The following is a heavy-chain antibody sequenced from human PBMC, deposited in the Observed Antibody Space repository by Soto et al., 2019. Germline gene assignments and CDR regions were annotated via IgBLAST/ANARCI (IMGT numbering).Heavy chain of an antibody. V-gene: IGHV3-30-3*01. CDR1: GFTFSSYA. J-gene: IGHJ3*02. CDR3: ATAFTYGPDAFDI. D-gene: IGHD4-17*01. Sequence: QVQLVESGGGVVQPGKSLRLSCAASGFTFSSYAMHWVRQAPGKGLEWVAVILQDGSDEYYADSVKGRLTVSRNNSKNALNLHMNSLKPEDTAVYFCATAFTYGPDAFDIWGQGTVVTVTS. CDR2: ILQDGSDE.